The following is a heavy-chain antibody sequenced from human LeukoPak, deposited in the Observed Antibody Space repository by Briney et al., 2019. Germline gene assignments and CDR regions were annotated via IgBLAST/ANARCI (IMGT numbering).Heavy chain of an antibody. Sequence: GASVKVSCKASGYTFTSYGISWVRQAPGQGLEWMGGIIPIFGTANYAQKFQGRVTITADESTSTAYMELSSLRSEDTAVYYCARDDSGTIIDYWGQGTLVTVSS. CDR2: IIPIFGTA. J-gene: IGHJ4*02. CDR3: ARDDSGTIIDY. V-gene: IGHV1-69*13. D-gene: IGHD1-26*01. CDR1: GYTFTSYG.